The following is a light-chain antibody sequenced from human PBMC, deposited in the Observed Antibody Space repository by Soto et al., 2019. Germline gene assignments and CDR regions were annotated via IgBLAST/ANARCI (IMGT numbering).Light chain of an antibody. J-gene: IGLJ1*01. V-gene: IGLV2-14*01. Sequence: QSALTQPASVSGSPGQAITISCTGTSSDVGGYNYVSWYQQYPGRAPKLMIYGVTIRPSGVSNRFSGSKTGNTASLTISGLQAEDEAYYYCFSHRSGDSHVCGTGTKVTVL. CDR3: FSHRSGDSHV. CDR2: GVT. CDR1: SSDVGGYNY.